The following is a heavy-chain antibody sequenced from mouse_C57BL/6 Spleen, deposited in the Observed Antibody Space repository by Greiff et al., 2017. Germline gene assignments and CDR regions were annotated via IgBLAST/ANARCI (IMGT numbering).Heavy chain of an antibody. CDR2: INPSNGGT. V-gene: IGHV1-53*01. CDR1: GYTFTSSW. J-gene: IGHJ4*01. D-gene: IGHD1-1*02. Sequence: QVQLQQPGTELVKPGASVKLSCKASGYTFTSSWMHWVKQRPGQGLEWIGNINPSNGGTNYNEKFKRKATLTVDKSSSTAYMQLSSLTSEDSAVYYCARGGGYYGMDYWGQGTSVTVSS. CDR3: ARGGGYYGMDY.